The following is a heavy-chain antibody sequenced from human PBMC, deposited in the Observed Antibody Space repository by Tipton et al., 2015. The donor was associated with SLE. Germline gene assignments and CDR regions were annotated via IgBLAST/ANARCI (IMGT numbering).Heavy chain of an antibody. Sequence: SLRLSCAVSGFTFDDYAMHWVRQSPGKGLEWVSGISWNSVGIGYADSVKGRFTTSRDNAKNSLYLQMNNLGVDVTSVFYCARRRGLTGKHYFDSWGQGPLVTVSS. CDR1: GFTFDDYA. D-gene: IGHD2-8*02. CDR2: ISWNSVGI. CDR3: ARRRGLTGKHYFDS. J-gene: IGHJ4*02. V-gene: IGHV3-9*01.